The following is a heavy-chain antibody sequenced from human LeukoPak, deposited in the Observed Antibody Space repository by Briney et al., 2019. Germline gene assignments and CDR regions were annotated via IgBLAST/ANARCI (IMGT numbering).Heavy chain of an antibody. CDR3: ARDPPTVPYYFDC. Sequence: AGGSLRLSCAASGFTFSSYAMSWVRQAPGKGLEWVANIKQDGSEKYYVDSVRGRFTISRDNAKNSLYLQMNSLRAEDTAVYYCARDPPTVPYYFDCWGQGTLVTVSS. J-gene: IGHJ4*02. CDR2: IKQDGSEK. V-gene: IGHV3-7*01. D-gene: IGHD4-17*01. CDR1: GFTFSSYA.